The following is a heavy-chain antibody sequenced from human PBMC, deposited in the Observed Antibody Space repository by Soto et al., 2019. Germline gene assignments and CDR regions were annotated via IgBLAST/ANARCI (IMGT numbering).Heavy chain of an antibody. D-gene: IGHD2-2*01. CDR1: GFTFSSYA. CDR2: ISGSGGST. CDR3: EKVGVYHYYYYYGMDV. Sequence: GSLRLSCAASGFTFSSYAMSWVRQAPGKGLEWVSAISGSGGSTYYADSVKGRFTISRDNSKNTLYLQMNSLRAEDTAVYYCEKVGVYHYYYYYGMDVWGQXTTVTVSS. J-gene: IGHJ6*02. V-gene: IGHV3-23*01.